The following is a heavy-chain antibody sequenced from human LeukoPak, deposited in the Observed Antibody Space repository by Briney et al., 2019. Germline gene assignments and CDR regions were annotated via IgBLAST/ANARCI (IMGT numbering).Heavy chain of an antibody. D-gene: IGHD2-8*01. Sequence: GESLKLSCKGSRYSFTSYWIGWVRHMTGKGLEWMGIIYPGDSDTRYGPSFQGQVTISADKSISSAYPQWSSVKASDTAMYYCARPYCTNGVCPSDYWGQGTLVTVSS. V-gene: IGHV5-51*01. J-gene: IGHJ4*02. CDR3: ARPYCTNGVCPSDY. CDR1: RYSFTSYW. CDR2: IYPGDSDT.